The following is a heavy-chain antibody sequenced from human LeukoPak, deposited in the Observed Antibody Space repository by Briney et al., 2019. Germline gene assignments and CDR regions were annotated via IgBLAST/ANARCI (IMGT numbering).Heavy chain of an antibody. CDR1: GFTFSSYG. V-gene: IGHV3-30*02. Sequence: GGSLRLSCAASGFTFSSYGMHWVRQAPGKGLEWVTFIRYDGSDKYYADSVKGRFTISRDNSKNTLYLQMNSLRVEDTAVYYCARGLDGNSIWYFDLWGRGTLVTVSS. CDR3: ARGLDGNSIWYFDL. CDR2: IRYDGSDK. J-gene: IGHJ2*01. D-gene: IGHD4-23*01.